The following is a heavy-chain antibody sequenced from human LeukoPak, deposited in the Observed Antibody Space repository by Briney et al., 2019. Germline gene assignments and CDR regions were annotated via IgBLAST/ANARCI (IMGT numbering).Heavy chain of an antibody. CDR2: IYYRSKWYN. V-gene: IGHV6-1*01. D-gene: IGHD5-12*01. Sequence: SQTLSFTCVISGDSVSRNNAAWHWIRRSPSRGIEWLGRIYYRSKWYNDYAPSVKSRITINPDTSKNQFSLQLNSVTPEDTAVYYCAKGGGAIDYWGQGTLVTVSS. J-gene: IGHJ4*02. CDR1: GDSVSRNNAA. CDR3: AKGGGAIDY.